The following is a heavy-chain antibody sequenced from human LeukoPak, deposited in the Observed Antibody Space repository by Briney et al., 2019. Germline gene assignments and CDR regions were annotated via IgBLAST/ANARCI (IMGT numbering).Heavy chain of an antibody. CDR1: GYTFTVYP. CDR2: IVVGSGNT. D-gene: IGHD3-22*01. Sequence: ASVKVSCKASGYTFTVYPMHWVRQAPGQRLEWIGWIVVGSGNTNYAQKFQERVTITRDTSTSTAYMELSSLRSEDTAVYYCAALYYYDSSGYYPWGQGTLVTVSS. V-gene: IGHV1-58*02. J-gene: IGHJ5*02. CDR3: AALYYYDSSGYYP.